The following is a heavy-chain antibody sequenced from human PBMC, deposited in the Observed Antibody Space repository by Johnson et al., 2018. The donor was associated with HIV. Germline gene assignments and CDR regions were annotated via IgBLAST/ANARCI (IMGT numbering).Heavy chain of an antibody. J-gene: IGHJ3*01. CDR1: GFTFSSYA. CDR2: ISGSGGST. CDR3: AEGRRAPRAFAL. V-gene: IGHV3-23*04. Sequence: VQLVESGGGLVQPGGSLRLSCAASGFTFSSYAMSWVRQAPGKGLEWVSAISGSGGSTYFAASVKGRFIISRDNSKNTMDPLVNSLTPEDTAVYYCAEGRRAPRAFALWGQGTMVTVSS.